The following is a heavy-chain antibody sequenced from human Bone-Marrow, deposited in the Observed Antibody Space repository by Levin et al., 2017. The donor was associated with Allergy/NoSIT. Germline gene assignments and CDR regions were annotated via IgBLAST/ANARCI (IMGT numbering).Heavy chain of an antibody. Sequence: GESLKISCAASGFTFSHFGMHWVRQAPGKGLEWLAVISYNGKSTYYGDSVKGRFTISRDNAKKTLFLQMTRLRPEDTAIYYCAQSLEEGSTPFDSWGQGTLVTVSS. J-gene: IGHJ4*02. CDR1: GFTFSHFG. D-gene: IGHD5/OR15-5a*01. CDR3: AQSLEEGSTPFDS. V-gene: IGHV3-30*18. CDR2: ISYNGKST.